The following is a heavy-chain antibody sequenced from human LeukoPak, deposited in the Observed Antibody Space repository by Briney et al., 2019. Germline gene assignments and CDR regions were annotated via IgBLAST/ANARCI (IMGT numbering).Heavy chain of an antibody. CDR1: GFTFSSYA. D-gene: IGHD3-9*01. CDR3: AKELPYYDILTGYYPGPFFDY. CDR2: ISGSGGST. Sequence: GGSLRLSCAASGFTFSSYAMSWVRQAPGKGLEWVSAISGSGGSTYYADSVKGRFTISRDNSKNTLYLQMNSLRAEDTAVYYCAKELPYYDILTGYYPGPFFDYWGQGTLVTVSS. J-gene: IGHJ4*02. V-gene: IGHV3-23*01.